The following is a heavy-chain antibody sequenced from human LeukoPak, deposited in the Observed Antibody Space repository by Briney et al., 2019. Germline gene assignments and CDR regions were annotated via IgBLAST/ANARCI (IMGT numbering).Heavy chain of an antibody. CDR1: GGSISRSSYY. D-gene: IGHD6-19*01. Sequence: SETLSLTCTVSGGSISRSSYYWGWIRQPPRKGLEWIGSIYYSGSTYYNPSLKSRVTISVDTSKNQFSLKLSSVTAADTAVYYCARANQQWLNIDYWGQGTLVTVSS. J-gene: IGHJ4*02. V-gene: IGHV4-39*07. CDR2: IYYSGST. CDR3: ARANQQWLNIDY.